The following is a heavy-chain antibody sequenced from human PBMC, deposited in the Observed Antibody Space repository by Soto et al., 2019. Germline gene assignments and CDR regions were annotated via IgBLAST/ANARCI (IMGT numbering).Heavy chain of an antibody. CDR2: INHSGST. CDR1: GGSFSGYY. Sequence: QVQLQQWGAGLLKPSETLSLTCAVYGGSFSGYYWSWIRQPPGKGLEWIGEINHSGSTNYNPSLKSRVTISVDTSKNQFSLKLSSVTAADTAVYYCARVPPMDTAFSPWGQGTLVTVSS. CDR3: ARVPPMDTAFSP. V-gene: IGHV4-34*01. J-gene: IGHJ5*02. D-gene: IGHD5-18*01.